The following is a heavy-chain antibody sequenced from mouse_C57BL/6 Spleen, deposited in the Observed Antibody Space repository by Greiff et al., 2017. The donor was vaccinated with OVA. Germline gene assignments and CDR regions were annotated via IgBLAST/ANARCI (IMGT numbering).Heavy chain of an antibody. CDR2: ISDGGSYT. CDR3: ARGDFDV. CDR1: GFTFSSYA. V-gene: IGHV5-4*03. J-gene: IGHJ1*03. Sequence: EVKLEESGGGLVKPGGSLKLSCAASGFTFSSYAMSWVRQTPEKRLEWVATISDGGSYTYYPDNVKGRFTISRDNAKNNLYLQMSHLKSEDTAMYYCARGDFDVWGTGTTVTVSS.